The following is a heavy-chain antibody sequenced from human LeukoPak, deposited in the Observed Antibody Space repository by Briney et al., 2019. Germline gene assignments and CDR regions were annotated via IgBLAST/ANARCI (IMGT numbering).Heavy chain of an antibody. V-gene: IGHV3-7*01. CDR1: GFSFRNYW. CDR2: TEPDGSAE. CDR3: ARDGGLHTNFDY. J-gene: IGHJ4*02. D-gene: IGHD2-15*01. Sequence: GGSLRLSCAASGFSFRNYWMGWVRQAPGKGLEWVANTEPDGSAEYYADSVRGRFTASRDNANNLLYLQMNRLRAEDTAVYYCARDGGLHTNFDYWGQGTLLTVSS.